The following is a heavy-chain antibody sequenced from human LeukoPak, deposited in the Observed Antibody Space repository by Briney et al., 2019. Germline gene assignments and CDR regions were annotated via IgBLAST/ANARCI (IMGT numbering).Heavy chain of an antibody. V-gene: IGHV5-51*01. CDR2: IYPGDSDT. D-gene: IGHD3-16*02. CDR3: ACLYDYVWGGYLPYYFDY. J-gene: IGHJ4*02. CDR1: GYSFTSYW. Sequence: GSLKISCKGSGYSFTSYWIGWVRQMPGKGLEWMGIIYPGDSDTRYSPSFQGQVTISADKSISTAYLQWSSLKASDTAMYYCACLYDYVWGGYLPYYFDYWGQGTLVTVSS.